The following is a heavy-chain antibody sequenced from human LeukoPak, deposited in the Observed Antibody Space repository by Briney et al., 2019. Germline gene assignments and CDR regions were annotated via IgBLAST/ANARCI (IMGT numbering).Heavy chain of an antibody. V-gene: IGHV3-23*01. D-gene: IGHD5-24*01. CDR1: GFTFSSYG. Sequence: GGSLRLSCAASGFTFSSYGMSWVRQAPGKGLEWVSAISGSGGSTYYADSVKGRFTISRDNAKNSLYLQMNSLRAEDTAVYYCARDFSGARDGYILIPLDYWGQGTLVTVSS. J-gene: IGHJ4*02. CDR2: ISGSGGST. CDR3: ARDFSGARDGYILIPLDY.